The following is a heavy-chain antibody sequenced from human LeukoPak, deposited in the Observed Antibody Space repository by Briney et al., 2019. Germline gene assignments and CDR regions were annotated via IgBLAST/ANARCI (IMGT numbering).Heavy chain of an antibody. D-gene: IGHD3-16*02. J-gene: IGHJ4*02. Sequence: SETLSLTCAVYGGSFSGYYWSWIRQPPGKGLEWIGEINHSGSTNYNPSLKSRVTISVDTSKNQFSLTLSSVTAADTAVYYCARGSRYDYVWGSYREHNFDYWGQGTLVTVSS. CDR2: INHSGST. V-gene: IGHV4-34*01. CDR1: GGSFSGYY. CDR3: ARGSRYDYVWGSYREHNFDY.